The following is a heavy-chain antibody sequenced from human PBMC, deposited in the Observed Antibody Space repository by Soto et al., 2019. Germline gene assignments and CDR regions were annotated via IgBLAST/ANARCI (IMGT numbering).Heavy chain of an antibody. V-gene: IGHV5-51*01. CDR2: IYPGDSDT. CDR3: AASIFYYGMDV. J-gene: IGHJ6*02. Sequence: GESLKISCKGSGYTFTNYWIGWVRQMPGKGLEWMGIIYPGDSDTKYNPSFQGQVTISADKSITTAYLRWTSLKASDTAIYYCAASIFYYGMDVWGQGTTVTVSS. CDR1: GYTFTNYW.